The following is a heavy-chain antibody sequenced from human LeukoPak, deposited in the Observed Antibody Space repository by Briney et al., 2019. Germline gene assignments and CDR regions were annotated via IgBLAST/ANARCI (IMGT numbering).Heavy chain of an antibody. J-gene: IGHJ6*02. CDR2: ISGDGSRT. V-gene: IGHV3-74*01. CDR3: ARDYCYGLNL. CDR1: GFTFSSYW. Sequence: GGSLRLSCAASGFTFSSYWMHWVRQAPGKGLVWVSHISGDGSRTTYADSVKGRFTISRDNAKNTLYLQMSSLRAEDTAVYYCARDYCYGLNLWGQGTTVTVSS.